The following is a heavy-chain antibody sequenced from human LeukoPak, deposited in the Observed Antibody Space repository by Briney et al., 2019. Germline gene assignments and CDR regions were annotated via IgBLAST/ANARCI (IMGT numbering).Heavy chain of an antibody. CDR1: GYTFTGYY. J-gene: IGHJ5*02. Sequence: ASVKVSCKASGYTFTGYYMHWVRQAPGQGLEWMGWINPNSGGTNYAQKFQGRVTMTRDTSISTAYMELSRLRSDDTAVYYCARDFRDYSSSWFDPWGQGTLVTVSS. D-gene: IGHD6-6*01. CDR3: ARDFRDYSSSWFDP. CDR2: INPNSGGT. V-gene: IGHV1-2*02.